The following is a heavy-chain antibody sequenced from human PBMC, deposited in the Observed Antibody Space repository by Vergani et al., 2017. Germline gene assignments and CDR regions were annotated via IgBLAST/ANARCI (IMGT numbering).Heavy chain of an antibody. J-gene: IGHJ5*02. CDR3: ARDRDLYCRSTTSCHNWFDP. CDR1: GGSISSSNW. V-gene: IGHV4-4*02. Sequence: VQLQESGPGLVKPSGTLSLTCAVSGGSISSSNWWSWVRQPPGKGLEWIGYVYYTGSATYNPSLKSRVTISVDTSNNQFSLRMTSLTAADTAIYYCARDRDLYCRSTTSCHNWFDPWGQGSLVTVSS. D-gene: IGHD2/OR15-2a*01. CDR2: VYYTGSA.